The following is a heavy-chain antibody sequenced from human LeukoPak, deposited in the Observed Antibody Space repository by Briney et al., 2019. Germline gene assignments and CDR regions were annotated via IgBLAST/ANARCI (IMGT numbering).Heavy chain of an antibody. V-gene: IGHV4-59*01. CDR1: GGSISNYY. CDR3: ARELGATVVNYGMDV. D-gene: IGHD4-23*01. J-gene: IGHJ6*02. CDR2: IHYSGST. Sequence: SETLSLTCTVSGGSISNYYWSWIRQPPGKGLEWIGYIHYSGSTNYNPSLKSRVTMSVDTSKHQLSLKLTSMTAADTAVYYCARELGATVVNYGMDVWGQGTTVTVSS.